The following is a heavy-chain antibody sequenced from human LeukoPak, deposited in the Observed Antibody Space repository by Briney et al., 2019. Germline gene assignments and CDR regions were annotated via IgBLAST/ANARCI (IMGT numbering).Heavy chain of an antibody. CDR1: GGSISSYY. J-gene: IGHJ4*02. CDR2: IYYSGST. D-gene: IGHD3-10*01. Sequence: NPSETLSLTCTVSGGSISSYYWSWIRQPPGKGLEWIGYIYYSGSTNYNPSLKSRVTISVDTSKNQFSLKLSSVTAADTAVYYCARFAPFGELFPGGLDYWGQGTPVTVSS. V-gene: IGHV4-59*01. CDR3: ARFAPFGELFPGGLDY.